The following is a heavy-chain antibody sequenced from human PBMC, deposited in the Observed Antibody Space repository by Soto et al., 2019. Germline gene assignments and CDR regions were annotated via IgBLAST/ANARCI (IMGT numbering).Heavy chain of an antibody. D-gene: IGHD6-13*01. V-gene: IGHV4-4*02. J-gene: IGHJ4*02. CDR1: GGSISSSNW. CDR2: IQHSGST. Sequence: QVQLQESGPGLVKPSGTLSLTCAVSGGSISSSNWWNWVRQSPGKGLEWIGEIQHSGSTNYNPSLQSRVTISVDKSKHHFSLKLSSVTAADTAMYYCARSGQQLARDYFESWGQGTLVTVSS. CDR3: ARSGQQLARDYFES.